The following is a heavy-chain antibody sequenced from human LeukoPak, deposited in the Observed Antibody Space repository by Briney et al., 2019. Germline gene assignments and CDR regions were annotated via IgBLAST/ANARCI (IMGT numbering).Heavy chain of an antibody. D-gene: IGHD3-22*01. CDR2: ISYDGSNK. J-gene: IGHJ4*02. CDR1: GFTFSSYA. CDR3: ARVDYYDSSGYYYGFDY. V-gene: IGHV3-30-3*01. Sequence: GRSLRLSCAASGFTFSSYAMHWVRQAPGKGLEGVAVISYDGSNKYYADSVKGRFPISRDNSKNTLYLQMNSLRAEDTAVYYCARVDYYDSSGYYYGFDYWGQGTLVTVSS.